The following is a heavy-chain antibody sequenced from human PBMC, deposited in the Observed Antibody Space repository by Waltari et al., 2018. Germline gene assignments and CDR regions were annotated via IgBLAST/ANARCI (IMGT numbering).Heavy chain of an antibody. Sequence: QVQLQESGPRLVKPSETLSLICSVSGGSVSSAIHYWAWIRQPPGKGLEWIGSVYYCGSSHYNASLQSRITTFVDTSKNQLSLELTSLTAADTAIYFCAKDLDTETTTLSDWGQGTLVTASA. CDR1: GGSVSSAIHY. CDR3: AKDLDTETTTLSD. D-gene: IGHD1-1*01. J-gene: IGHJ4*02. CDR2: VYYCGSS. V-gene: IGHV4-39*02.